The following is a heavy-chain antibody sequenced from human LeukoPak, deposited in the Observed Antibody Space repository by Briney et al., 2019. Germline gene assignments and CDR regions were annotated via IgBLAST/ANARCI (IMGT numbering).Heavy chain of an antibody. J-gene: IGHJ3*02. V-gene: IGHV3-23*01. Sequence: GGSLRLSCAASGFTFSSYAMSWVRQAPGKGLEWVSAISGSGGSTYYADSVKGRFTISRDNSKNTLYLQMNSLRAEDTAVYYCAKVLRIAAAGSLPDACDIWGQGTMVTVSS. CDR1: GFTFSSYA. CDR3: AKVLRIAAAGSLPDACDI. D-gene: IGHD6-13*01. CDR2: ISGSGGST.